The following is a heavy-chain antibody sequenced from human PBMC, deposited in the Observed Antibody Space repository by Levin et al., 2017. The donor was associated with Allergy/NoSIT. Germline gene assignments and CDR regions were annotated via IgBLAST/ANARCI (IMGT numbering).Heavy chain of an antibody. CDR2: IYYSGST. V-gene: IGHV4-31*03. CDR3: ARDPRIAAAGTGGFDY. D-gene: IGHD6-13*01. Sequence: PSETLSLTCTVSGGSISSGGYYWSWIRQHPGKGLEWIGYIYYSGSTYYNPSLKSRVTISVDTSKNQFSLKLSSVTAADTAVYYCARDPRIAAAGTGGFDYWGQGTLVTVSS. J-gene: IGHJ4*02. CDR1: GGSISSGGYY.